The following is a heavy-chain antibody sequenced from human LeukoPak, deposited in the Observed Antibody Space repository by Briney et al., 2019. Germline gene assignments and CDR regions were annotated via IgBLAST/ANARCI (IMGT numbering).Heavy chain of an antibody. CDR2: FDPEDGET. CDR3: ATVNCSSTSCYIGDWFDP. CDR1: GYTLTELS. Sequence: ASVKVSCKVSGYTLTELSMHWVRQAPGKGLEWMGGFDPEDGETIYAQKFQSRVTMTEDTSTDTAYMELSSLRSEDTAVYYCATVNCSSTSCYIGDWFDPWGQGTLVTVSS. J-gene: IGHJ5*02. V-gene: IGHV1-24*01. D-gene: IGHD2-2*02.